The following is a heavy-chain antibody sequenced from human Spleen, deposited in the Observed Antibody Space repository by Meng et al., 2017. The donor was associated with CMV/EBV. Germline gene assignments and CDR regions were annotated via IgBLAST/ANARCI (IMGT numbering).Heavy chain of an antibody. D-gene: IGHD6-6*01. V-gene: IGHV3-21*01. CDR3: ARERVSSSSSRVAYYGMDV. J-gene: IGHJ6*02. Sequence: GGSLRLSCAASGFTFSSYSMNWVRQAPGKGLAWVSSISSSSSYIYYADSVKGRFTISRDNAKNSLYLQMNSLRAEDTAVYYCARERVSSSSSRVAYYGMDVWGQGTTVTVSS. CDR1: GFTFSSYS. CDR2: ISSSSSYI.